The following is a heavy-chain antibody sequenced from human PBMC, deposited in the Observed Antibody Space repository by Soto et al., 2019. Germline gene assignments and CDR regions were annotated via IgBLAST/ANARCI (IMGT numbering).Heavy chain of an antibody. V-gene: IGHV4-31*03. CDR3: ARGSIWFGELFPFDY. D-gene: IGHD3-10*01. J-gene: IGHJ4*02. CDR2: IYYSGST. CDR1: GGSISSGGYY. Sequence: QVQLQESGPGLVKPSQTLSLTCTVSGGSISSGGYYWSWIRQHPGKGLEWIGYIYYSGSTYYNPSLKSRVTISVDTSKNQFSLKLSSVTAADTAVYYCARGSIWFGELFPFDYCGQGTLVTVSS.